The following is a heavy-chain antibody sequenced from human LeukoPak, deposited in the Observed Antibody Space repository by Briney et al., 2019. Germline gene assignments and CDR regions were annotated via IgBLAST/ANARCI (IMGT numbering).Heavy chain of an antibody. CDR1: GFTVSSNI. Sequence: GGSLRLSCAASGFTVSSNIVSWVRQAPGKGLEWVSVIYSGGSTYYADSVKGRFSISRDNSKNTLYLQMNSLRAEDTAVYYCARVAVAGSLDYWGQGTLVTVSS. V-gene: IGHV3-53*05. CDR2: IYSGGST. CDR3: ARVAVAGSLDY. J-gene: IGHJ4*02. D-gene: IGHD6-19*01.